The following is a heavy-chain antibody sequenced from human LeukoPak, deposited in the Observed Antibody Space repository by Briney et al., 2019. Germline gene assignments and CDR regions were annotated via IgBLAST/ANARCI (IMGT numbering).Heavy chain of an antibody. CDR1: GYTFTDYY. J-gene: IGHJ5*02. Sequence: ASVKVSCKASGYTFTDYYMHWARQAPGQGLEWMGIINPTGGSTTYAQKFQGRVTMTRDTSTNTVYMELSSLRSEDTAVYYCAREESGVAAAVNSWFDPWGQGTLVTVSS. CDR3: AREESGVAAAVNSWFDP. V-gene: IGHV1-46*01. CDR2: INPTGGST. D-gene: IGHD6-13*01.